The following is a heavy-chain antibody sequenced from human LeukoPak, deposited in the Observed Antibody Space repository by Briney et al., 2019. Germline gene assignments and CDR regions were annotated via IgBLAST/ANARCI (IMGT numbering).Heavy chain of an antibody. CDR3: AKERTGICHFDC. CDR1: GGSFSGYY. J-gene: IGHJ4*02. Sequence: PSETLSLTCAVYGGSFSGYYWSWIRQPPGKGLEWIGEINHSGSTNYNPSLKSRVTISVDTSKNQFSLKLSSVTAADTAVYYCAKERTGICHFDCWGQGTLVTVSS. CDR2: INHSGST. V-gene: IGHV4-34*01. D-gene: IGHD3/OR15-3a*01.